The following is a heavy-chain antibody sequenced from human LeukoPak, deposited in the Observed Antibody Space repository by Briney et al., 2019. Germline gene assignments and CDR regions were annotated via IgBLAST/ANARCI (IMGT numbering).Heavy chain of an antibody. CDR2: IYSGGST. CDR1: GFTVSSNY. CDR3: ARDHRGSYFDY. Sequence: GGSLRLSCAASGFTVSSNYMSWVRQAPGKGLEWVSVIYSGGSTYYADSVKGRFTISRDNSKNTLYLQMNSLRAEDTAVYYCARDHRGSYFDYWGQGTLVTVSS. V-gene: IGHV3-53*01. J-gene: IGHJ4*02. D-gene: IGHD3-16*01.